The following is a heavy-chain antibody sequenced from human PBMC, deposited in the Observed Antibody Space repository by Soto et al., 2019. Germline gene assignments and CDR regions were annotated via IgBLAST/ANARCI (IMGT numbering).Heavy chain of an antibody. J-gene: IGHJ5*02. Sequence: GGSLRLSCAASGFTFSSYAMSWVRQAPGKGLEWVSAISGSGGSTYYADSVKGRFTISRDNSKKTLYLQMNSLRAEDTATYFCATAYYDSRGFQDRWGQGTLVTVSS. CDR3: ATAYYDSRGFQDR. D-gene: IGHD3-22*01. CDR2: ISGSGGST. CDR1: GFTFSSYA. V-gene: IGHV3-23*01.